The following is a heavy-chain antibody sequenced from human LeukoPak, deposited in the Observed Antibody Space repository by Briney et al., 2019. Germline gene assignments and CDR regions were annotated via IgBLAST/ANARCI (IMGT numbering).Heavy chain of an antibody. CDR2: INHSGST. CDR3: ARHAYYGSGSRGVYYSDY. CDR1: GGSFSGYY. D-gene: IGHD3-10*01. V-gene: IGHV4-34*01. Sequence: PSETLSLTCAVYGGSFSGYYWSWIRQPPGKGLEWIGEINHSGSTNYNPSLKSRVTISVDTSKNQFSLKLSSVTAADTAVYYCARHAYYGSGSRGVYYSDYWGQGTLVTVSS. J-gene: IGHJ4*02.